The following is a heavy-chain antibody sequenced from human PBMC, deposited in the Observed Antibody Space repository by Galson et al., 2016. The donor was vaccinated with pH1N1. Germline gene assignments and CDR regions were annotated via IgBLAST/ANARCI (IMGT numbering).Heavy chain of an antibody. Sequence: SVKVSCKASGYTLTEYYLHWVRQAPGQGPEWMGWINPNSGGTKYAQKFQGRVTMTRDTSISTAYMEMSNLKSDDTAVSYCARNRPIAVSGKDGFDPWGQGTRVAVSS. CDR2: INPNSGGT. D-gene: IGHD6-19*01. V-gene: IGHV1-2*02. CDR3: ARNRPIAVSGKDGFDP. J-gene: IGHJ5*02. CDR1: GYTLTEYY.